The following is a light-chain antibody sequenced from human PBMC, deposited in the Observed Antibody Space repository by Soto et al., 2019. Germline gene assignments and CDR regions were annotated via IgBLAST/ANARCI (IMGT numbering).Light chain of an antibody. J-gene: IGKJ4*01. CDR2: TAS. Sequence: IVLTQSPATLSLSPGDRATLSCRASQTMRSSHLAWYQQKPGQAPRLLIYTASTRTLDVPDRFSGSGSGTDFTLTITRLQPEDFAVYYCQHYGNSVTFGGGTKVDI. CDR1: QTMRSSH. CDR3: QHYGNSVT. V-gene: IGKV3-20*01.